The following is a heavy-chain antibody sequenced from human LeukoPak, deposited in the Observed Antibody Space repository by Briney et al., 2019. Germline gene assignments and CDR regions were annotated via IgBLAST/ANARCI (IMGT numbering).Heavy chain of an antibody. Sequence: GGSLRLSCAASGFTVSSNSMSWVRQAPGKGLEWVSVIKSGGGTYYTDSVKGRFTISRDNSKNTLYLQMNSLRAEDTAVYFCARGKSGYTFGTLDSWGQGTLVTVSS. CDR2: IKSGGGT. CDR3: ARGKSGYTFGTLDS. V-gene: IGHV3-53*01. CDR1: GFTVSSNS. D-gene: IGHD5-18*01. J-gene: IGHJ4*02.